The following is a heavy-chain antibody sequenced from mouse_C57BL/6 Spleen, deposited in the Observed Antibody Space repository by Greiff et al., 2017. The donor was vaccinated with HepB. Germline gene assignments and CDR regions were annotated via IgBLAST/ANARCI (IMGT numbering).Heavy chain of an antibody. J-gene: IGHJ1*03. Sequence: EVQRVESGEGLVKPGGALKLSCAASGFTFSSYALSWVRQTPEKRLEWVAYISSGGDYIYYADTVKGRFTISRDNARNTLYLQMSSLKSEDTAMYYCTRVYYGSSLHWYFDVWGTGTTVTVSS. CDR2: ISSGGDYI. V-gene: IGHV5-9-1*02. CDR3: TRVYYGSSLHWYFDV. CDR1: GFTFSSYA. D-gene: IGHD1-1*01.